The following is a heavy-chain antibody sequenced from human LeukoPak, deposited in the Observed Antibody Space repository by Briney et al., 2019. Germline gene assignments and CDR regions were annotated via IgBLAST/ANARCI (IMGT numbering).Heavy chain of an antibody. CDR2: IRYDGRHT. CDR1: GFTFSSYD. J-gene: IGHJ4*02. D-gene: IGHD3-10*01. V-gene: IGHV3-30*03. CDR3: ARDRGLFDY. Sequence: QTGGSLRLSCGASGFTFSSYDMHWVRRAPGKGLEWVAGIRYDGRHTYHADSVKGRFTISRDNSKNTLYLQMESLKTEDTAVYYCARDRGLFDYWGQGTLVTVSS.